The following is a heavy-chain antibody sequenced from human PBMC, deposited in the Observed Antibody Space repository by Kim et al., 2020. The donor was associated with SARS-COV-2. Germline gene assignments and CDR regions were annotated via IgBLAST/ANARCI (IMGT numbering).Heavy chain of an antibody. V-gene: IGHV3-64D*09. CDR2: ISSNGGST. J-gene: IGHJ4*02. Sequence: GGSLRLSCAASGFTFSSYAMHWVRQAPGKGLEWVSAISSNGGSTYYADSVKGRFTISRDNSKNTLYLQMSSLRAEDTAVYYCVKGPWGSSSNVYYFDYWGQGNLVTVSS. CDR1: GFTFSSYA. CDR3: VKGPWGSSSNVYYFDY. D-gene: IGHD6-13*01.